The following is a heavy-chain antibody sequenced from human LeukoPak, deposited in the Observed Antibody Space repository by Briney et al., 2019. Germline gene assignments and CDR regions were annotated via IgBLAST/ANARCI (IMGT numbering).Heavy chain of an antibody. Sequence: PGGSLRLSCAASGFTFTDYYMNWIRQAPGKGLEWVSYISSGGTTIYYADSVKGRFTISRDNAKNSLYLQLNSLRAEDTAVYYCARDRFFYSSGWIFDYWGQGTLVTVSS. CDR1: GFTFTDYY. CDR3: ARDRFFYSSGWIFDY. CDR2: ISSGGTTI. V-gene: IGHV3-11*04. D-gene: IGHD6-19*01. J-gene: IGHJ4*02.